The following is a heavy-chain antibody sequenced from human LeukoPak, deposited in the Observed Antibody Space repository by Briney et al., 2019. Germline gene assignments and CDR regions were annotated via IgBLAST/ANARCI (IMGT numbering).Heavy chain of an antibody. D-gene: IGHD3-10*01. CDR3: TIYGSGSYYVGSGY. CDR1: GFTFGDYA. J-gene: IGHJ4*02. CDR2: IRSKAYGGTT. V-gene: IGHV3-49*04. Sequence: GGSLRLSCTASGFTFGDYAMSWVRQAPGKGLEWVGFIRSKAYGGTTEYAASVKGRFTISRDDSKSIAYLQMNSLKTEDTAVYYCTIYGSGSYYVGSGYWGQGTLVTVSS.